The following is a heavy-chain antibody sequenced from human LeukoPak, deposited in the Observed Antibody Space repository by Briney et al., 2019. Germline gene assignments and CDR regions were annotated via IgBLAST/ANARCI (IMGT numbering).Heavy chain of an antibody. CDR2: IYSGGRT. V-gene: IGHV3-53*05. D-gene: IGHD5-24*01. J-gene: IGHJ4*02. CDR3: ARGSLWLQLDY. Sequence: PGGSLRLSCAASGFTVSSNYMSWVRQAPGKGLEWVSVIYSGGRTYYADSVKGRFTISRDNSKNTLYLQMNSLRAEDTAVYYCARGSLWLQLDYWGQGTLVTVSS. CDR1: GFTVSSNY.